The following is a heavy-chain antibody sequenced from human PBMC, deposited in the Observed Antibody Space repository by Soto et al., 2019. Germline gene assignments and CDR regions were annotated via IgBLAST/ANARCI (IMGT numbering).Heavy chain of an antibody. CDR3: AQGVCSSSTSCYPPY. D-gene: IGHD2-2*01. Sequence: EVQLLESGGGLVQPGGSLRLSCAASGFTFSSYAMSWVRQAPGKGLEWVSAISGSGGSTYYADSVKGRFTISRDNSKNPLYMKINSLRAEDTAVYYCAQGVCSSSTSCYPPYWGQGTLVTVSS. V-gene: IGHV3-23*01. CDR2: ISGSGGST. CDR1: GFTFSSYA. J-gene: IGHJ4*02.